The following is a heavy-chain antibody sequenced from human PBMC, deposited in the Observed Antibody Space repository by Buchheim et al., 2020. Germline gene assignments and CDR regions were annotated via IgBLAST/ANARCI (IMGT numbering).Heavy chain of an antibody. J-gene: IGHJ4*02. D-gene: IGHD6-13*01. V-gene: IGHV3-30*18. CDR1: GFTFSSYG. CDR2: ISYDGSNK. Sequence: QVQLVESGGGVVQPGRSLRLSCAASGFTFSSYGMHWVRQASGKGLEWVAVISYDGSNKYYADSVKGRFTISRDNSKNTLYLQMNSLRAEDTAVYYCAKGLAAASYFDYWGQGTL. CDR3: AKGLAAASYFDY.